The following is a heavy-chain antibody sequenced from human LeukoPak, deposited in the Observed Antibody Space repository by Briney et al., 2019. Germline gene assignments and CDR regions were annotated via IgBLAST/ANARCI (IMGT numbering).Heavy chain of an antibody. CDR1: GYTFTSYG. CDR3: ARDYDFWSGHFGGYFDY. V-gene: IGHV1-18*01. Sequence: ASVKVSCKASGYTFTSYGISWVRQAPGQGLEWMGWISGYNGNTNYGQELQGRVTMTTDTSTSTAYMELRSLRSDDTAVYYCARDYDFWSGHFGGYFDYWGQGTLASVSS. CDR2: ISGYNGNT. D-gene: IGHD3-3*01. J-gene: IGHJ4*02.